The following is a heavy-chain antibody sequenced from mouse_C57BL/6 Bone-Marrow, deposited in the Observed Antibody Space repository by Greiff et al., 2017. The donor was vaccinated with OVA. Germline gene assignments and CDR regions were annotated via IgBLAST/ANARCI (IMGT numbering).Heavy chain of an antibody. D-gene: IGHD1-1*01. J-gene: IGHJ1*03. V-gene: IGHV1-55*01. Sequence: PGASVKMSCKASGYTFTSYWITWVKQRPGQGLEWIGDIYPGSGSTNYNEKFKSKATLTVDTSSSTAYMQLSSLTSEDSAVYYCASTYYYGSSLYWYFDVWGTGTTVTVSS. CDR1: GYTFTSYW. CDR2: IYPGSGST. CDR3: ASTYYYGSSLYWYFDV.